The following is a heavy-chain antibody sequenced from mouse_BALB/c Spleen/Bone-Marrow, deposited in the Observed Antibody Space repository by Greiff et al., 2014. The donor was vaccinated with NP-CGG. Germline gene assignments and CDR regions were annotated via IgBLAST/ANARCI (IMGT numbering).Heavy chain of an antibody. D-gene: IGHD2-14*01. J-gene: IGHJ4*01. CDR1: GYTFTSYV. CDR3: ARRGYDEGYYAMDY. V-gene: IGHV1-14*01. CDR2: INPYNDGT. Sequence: EVKLVESGPELVKPGASVKMSCKASGYTFTSYVMHWVKQKPGQGLEWIGYINPYNDGTKYNEKFKGKATLTSDKSSSTAYMELSSLTSEDSAVYYCARRGYDEGYYAMDYWGQGTSVTVSS.